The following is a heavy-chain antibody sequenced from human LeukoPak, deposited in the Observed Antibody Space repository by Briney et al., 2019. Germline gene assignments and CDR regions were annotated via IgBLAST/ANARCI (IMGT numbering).Heavy chain of an antibody. J-gene: IGHJ4*02. CDR2: IYTSGST. CDR3: ARDGVLTRIAAAGVFDY. D-gene: IGHD6-13*01. CDR1: GGSISSYY. V-gene: IGHV4-4*07. Sequence: SETLSLTCTVSGGSISSYYWSWIRQPAGKGLEWIGRIYTSGSTNYNPSLKSRVTMSVDTSKNQFSLKLSSVTAADTAVYYCARDGVLTRIAAAGVFDYWGQGTLVTVSS.